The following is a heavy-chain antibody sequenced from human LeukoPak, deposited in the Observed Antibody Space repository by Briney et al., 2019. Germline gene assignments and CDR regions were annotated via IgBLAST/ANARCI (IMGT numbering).Heavy chain of an antibody. D-gene: IGHD5/OR15-5a*01. CDR2: ISAYNGNT. CDR1: WYTLSSHG. J-gene: IGHJ4*02. V-gene: IGHV1-18*01. CDR3: ATSVPIGAFDF. Sequence: GSVKVSRKASWYTLSSHGIRRVRQSPGPRPELMGWISAYNGNTNYAQKLQGRLTMTSDTSVTTVYMDLSSLNFDDTAVYFCATSVPIGAFDFWGQGTPVTVSS.